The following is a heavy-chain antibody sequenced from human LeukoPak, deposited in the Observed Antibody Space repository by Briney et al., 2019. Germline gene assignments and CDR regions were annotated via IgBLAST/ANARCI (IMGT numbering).Heavy chain of an antibody. CDR1: GGSISSGGYS. CDR3: ARGQVEMATAYFDY. J-gene: IGHJ4*02. D-gene: IGHD5-24*01. Sequence: MPSETLSLTCAVSGGSISSGGYSWSWIRQPPGKGLEWIGYIYYSGSTYYNPSLKSRVTISVDTSKNQFSLKLSSVIAADTAVYYCARGQVEMATAYFDYWGQGTLVTVSS. CDR2: IYYSGST. V-gene: IGHV4-30-4*07.